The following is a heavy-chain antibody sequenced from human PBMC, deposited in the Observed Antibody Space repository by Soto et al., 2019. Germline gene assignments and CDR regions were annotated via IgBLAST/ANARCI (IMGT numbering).Heavy chain of an antibody. CDR1: GFTFDDYA. J-gene: IGHJ5*02. D-gene: IGHD3-10*01. CDR2: ISWNSGSI. V-gene: IGHV3-9*01. CDR3: AKGDDGWHPMSWFDP. Sequence: EVQLVESGGGLVQPGRSLRLSCAASGFTFDDYAMHWVRQAPGKGLEWVSGISWNSGSIGYADSVKGRFTISRDNAKNALYLQMNSLRAEDTALYYCAKGDDGWHPMSWFDPWGQGTLVTVSS.